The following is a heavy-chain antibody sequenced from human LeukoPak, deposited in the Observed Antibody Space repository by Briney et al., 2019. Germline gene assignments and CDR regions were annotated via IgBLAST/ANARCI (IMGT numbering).Heavy chain of an antibody. V-gene: IGHV3-7*01. J-gene: IGHJ4*02. D-gene: IGHD6-6*01. CDR1: GFTFSNEW. CDR2: INQDGSAK. CDR3: VRLPRSNSLY. Sequence: PGGSLRLSCGVTGFTFSNEWMHWVRQAPGKGLEWVALINQDGSAKQYVDSVKGRFTISRDNGKNSVYLQINSLRVEDTGVYYCVRLPRSNSLYCGEGTLVTVSS.